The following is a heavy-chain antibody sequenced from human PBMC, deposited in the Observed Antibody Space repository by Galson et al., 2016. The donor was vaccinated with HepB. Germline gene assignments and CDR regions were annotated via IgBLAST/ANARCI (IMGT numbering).Heavy chain of an antibody. CDR3: ANVVVVAAPLVGATEYIDV. D-gene: IGHD2-15*01. V-gene: IGHV4-39*01. CDR1: GASISSSNYY. CDR2: IYYSGSS. Sequence: SETLSLTCTVSGASISSSNYYWGWIRQPPGKGLEWFVTIYYSGSSYYNPSLKSRVALSVDTSNNQFSLNLTSVTAADTAVYYCANVVVVAAPLVGATEYIDVWGKGTTVTVSS. J-gene: IGHJ6*03.